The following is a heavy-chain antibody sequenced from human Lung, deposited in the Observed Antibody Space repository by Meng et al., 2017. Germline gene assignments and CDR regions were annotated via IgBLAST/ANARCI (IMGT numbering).Heavy chain of an antibody. CDR2: IIPIFGTA. Sequence: GGSLRLSCKASGGTFSSYAISWVRQAPGQGLEWMGGIIPIFGTANYAQKFQGRVTITADESTSTAYMELSSLRSEDTAVYYCARSRDLHWGYSYGLTDYYFDYWGQGTLVTVSS. D-gene: IGHD5-18*01. J-gene: IGHJ4*02. CDR3: ARSRDLHWGYSYGLTDYYFDY. CDR1: GGTFSSYA. V-gene: IGHV1-69*01.